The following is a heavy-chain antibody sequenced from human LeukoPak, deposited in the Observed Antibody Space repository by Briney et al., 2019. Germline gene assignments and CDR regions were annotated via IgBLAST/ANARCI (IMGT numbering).Heavy chain of an antibody. CDR1: GFTFSSYA. CDR2: ISGSGDTT. CDR3: AKDHSYYFDY. V-gene: IGHV3-23*01. J-gene: IGHJ4*02. Sequence: GGSLRLSCAASGFTFSSYAMSWVRQAPGKGLEWVSVISGSGDTTNYADSVKGRFTISRDNSKNTLYLQMNSLRAEDTAVYYCAKDHSYYFDYWGQGTLVTVSS. D-gene: IGHD2-15*01.